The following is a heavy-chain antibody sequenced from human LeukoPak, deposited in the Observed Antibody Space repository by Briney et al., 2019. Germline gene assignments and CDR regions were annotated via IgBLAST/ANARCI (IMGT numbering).Heavy chain of an antibody. CDR3: ARLTSVSIPRRAGYYWYIDV. Sequence: SETLSLTCAVSNGSLSPYFWSWIRQPPGKGLEWIGEINHSGSSNYNPSLKSRVTISVETSKNQFSLKLRSVTAADTAVYYCARLTSVSIPRRAGYYWYIDVWGKGTTVTVSS. V-gene: IGHV4-34*01. D-gene: IGHD3-9*01. CDR2: INHSGSS. J-gene: IGHJ6*03. CDR1: NGSLSPYF.